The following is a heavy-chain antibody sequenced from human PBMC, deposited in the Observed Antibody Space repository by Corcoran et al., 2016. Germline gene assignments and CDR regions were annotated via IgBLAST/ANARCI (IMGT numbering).Heavy chain of an antibody. J-gene: IGHJ4*02. V-gene: IGHV4-39*01. CDR3: ARRGITVTGHFDY. CDR2: IYYTGSA. Sequence: QLQLQESGPGLVKPSETLSLTCTVSGGSISSSSYYWGWIRQPPGKGLEWIGSIYYTGSAYYNPSLKSRVTISVDTSKNQFSLKLSSVTAADTALYYCARRGITVTGHFDYWGQGTLFTVSS. CDR1: GGSISSSSYY. D-gene: IGHD6-19*01.